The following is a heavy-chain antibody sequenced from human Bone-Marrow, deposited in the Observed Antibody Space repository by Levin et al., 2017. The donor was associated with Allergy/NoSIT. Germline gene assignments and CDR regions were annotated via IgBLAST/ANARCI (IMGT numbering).Heavy chain of an antibody. CDR1: GYTFTDFR. CDR3: ARDRAGSYEY. Sequence: GESLKISCKASGYTFTDFRIDWVRQAPGERFEWMGWINVPNGDTHYTQKFQGRVTMTRDTSINTAYVELRSLRSDDTAIYYCARDRAGSYEYWGQGTAVTVSS. CDR2: INVPNGDT. V-gene: IGHV1-2*02. D-gene: IGHD3-10*01. J-gene: IGHJ4*02.